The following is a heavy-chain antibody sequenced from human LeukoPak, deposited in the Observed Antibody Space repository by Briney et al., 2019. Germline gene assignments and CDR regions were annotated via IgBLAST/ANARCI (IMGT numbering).Heavy chain of an antibody. Sequence: GGSLRLSCTTSGFTFGDYALSWVRQAPGKGLEWVGFIRVKAFGATTEYAASVKGIFTISRDDSQSIAYLQMNSLKTEDTAVYYCIRDDYYDSSSQDDHRWNYWGQGTRVTVSS. CDR2: IRVKAFGATT. J-gene: IGHJ4*02. CDR1: GFTFGDYA. CDR3: IRDDYYDSSSQDDHRWNY. D-gene: IGHD3-22*01. V-gene: IGHV3-49*04.